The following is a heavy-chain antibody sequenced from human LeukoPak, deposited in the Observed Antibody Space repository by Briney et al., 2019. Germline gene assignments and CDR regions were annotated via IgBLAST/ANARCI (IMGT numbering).Heavy chain of an antibody. D-gene: IGHD2-2*01. Sequence: GGSLRLSCAASGFTFDDYAMHWVRQAPGKGLEWVSGISWNSGVIGYADSVKGRFTVSRDNAKDSLYLQMNSLRAEDMALYYCAKGYCSSTSCCFDYWGQGTLVTVSS. CDR1: GFTFDDYA. CDR2: ISWNSGVI. J-gene: IGHJ4*02. CDR3: AKGYCSSTSCCFDY. V-gene: IGHV3-9*03.